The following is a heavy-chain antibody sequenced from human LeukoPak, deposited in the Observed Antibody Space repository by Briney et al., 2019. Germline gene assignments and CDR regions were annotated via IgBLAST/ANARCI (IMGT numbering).Heavy chain of an antibody. CDR1: GFTFSSYS. Sequence: GGSLRLSCAASGFTFSSYSMNWVRQAPGKGLDSVSSISSSSSYIYYADSVKGRFTISRENAKNALYLQMNSLRAEDTAVYYCASGLMVRGVIAYYYYYGMDVWGQGTTVTVSS. V-gene: IGHV3-21*01. CDR2: ISSSSSYI. J-gene: IGHJ6*02. D-gene: IGHD3-10*01. CDR3: ASGLMVRGVIAYYYYYGMDV.